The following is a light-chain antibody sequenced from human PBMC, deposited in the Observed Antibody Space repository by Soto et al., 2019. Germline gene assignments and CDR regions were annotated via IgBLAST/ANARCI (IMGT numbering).Light chain of an antibody. J-gene: IGLJ2*01. Sequence: QSVLTQPASVSGSPGQSITISCTGTSGDIGAYNFVSWYQQHPGKAPKLMLYDVNIPPSGVSNRFSGSKSGNTASLTISGLQAEDEADYYCTSWTTSTTMIFGGGTKLTVL. CDR1: SGDIGAYNF. CDR2: DVN. V-gene: IGLV2-14*03. CDR3: TSWTTSTTMI.